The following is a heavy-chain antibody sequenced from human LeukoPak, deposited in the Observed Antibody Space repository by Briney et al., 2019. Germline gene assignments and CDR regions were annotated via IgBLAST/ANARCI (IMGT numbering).Heavy chain of an antibody. CDR1: GYTFTSYG. J-gene: IGHJ6*02. V-gene: IGHV1-18*01. CDR2: ISAYNGNT. D-gene: IGHD2-15*01. CDR3: ARDSSGVVVVAANTFNYYYGMDV. Sequence: GASVKVSCKASGYTFTSYGISWVRQAPGQGLEWMGWISAYNGNTNYAQKLQGRVTMTTDTSTSTAYMELRSLRSDDTAVCYCARDSSGVVVVAANTFNYYYGMDVWGQGTTVTVSS.